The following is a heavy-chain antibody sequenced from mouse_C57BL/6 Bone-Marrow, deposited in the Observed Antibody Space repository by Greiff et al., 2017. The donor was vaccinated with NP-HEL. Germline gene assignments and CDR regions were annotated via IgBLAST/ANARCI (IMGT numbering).Heavy chain of an antibody. CDR2: IDPSDSYT. Sequence: QVQLQQPGAELVKPGASVKLSCKASGYTFTSYWMQWVKQRPGQGLEWIGEIDPSDSYTNYNQKFKGKATLTVDTSSSTAYMQLSSLTSEDSAVYYCARGDYYGISYDYFDYWGQGTTLTLSS. V-gene: IGHV1-50*01. D-gene: IGHD1-1*01. CDR1: GYTFTSYW. J-gene: IGHJ2*01. CDR3: ARGDYYGISYDYFDY.